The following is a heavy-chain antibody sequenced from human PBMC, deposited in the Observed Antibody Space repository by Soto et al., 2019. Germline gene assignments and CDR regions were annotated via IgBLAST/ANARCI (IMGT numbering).Heavy chain of an antibody. V-gene: IGHV1-46*01. D-gene: IGHD6-6*01. CDR3: ARAPYSSTSFFFDY. CDR1: GFSFTSNH. J-gene: IGHJ4*02. CDR2: INPSLGRA. Sequence: ASVKVSCKASGFSFTSNHIHWVRQAPGQGLEWMGVINPSLGRANYAQKFQGRVAMTWDTSTTTVYMEVGGLRSDDTAVYYCARAPYSSTSFFFDYWGQGALGTVSS.